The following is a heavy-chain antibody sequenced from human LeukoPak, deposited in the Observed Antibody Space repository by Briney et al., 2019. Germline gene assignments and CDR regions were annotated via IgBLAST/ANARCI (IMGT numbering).Heavy chain of an antibody. CDR1: GFAFISYG. Sequence: GGSLRLSCAASGFAFISYGMHWVRQAPGKGLEWVAFIRYDGSNKYYADSVKGRFTISRDNSKNTLYLQMHSLRAEHTAVYYCAKDTMPPKAGFDPWGQGTLVTVSS. J-gene: IGHJ5*02. CDR2: IRYDGSNK. D-gene: IGHD2-2*01. V-gene: IGHV3-30*02. CDR3: AKDTMPPKAGFDP.